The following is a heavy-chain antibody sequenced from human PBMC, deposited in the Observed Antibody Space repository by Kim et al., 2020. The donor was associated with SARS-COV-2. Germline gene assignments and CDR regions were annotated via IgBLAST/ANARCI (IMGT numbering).Heavy chain of an antibody. Sequence: AGPVRRRLTISRDNSQNTLMLQRNSLRAEDTAVYYCAKDLLVLLLPWFDPWGQGTLVTVSS. J-gene: IGHJ5*02. D-gene: IGHD3-10*01. CDR3: AKDLLVLLLPWFDP. V-gene: IGHV3-23*01.